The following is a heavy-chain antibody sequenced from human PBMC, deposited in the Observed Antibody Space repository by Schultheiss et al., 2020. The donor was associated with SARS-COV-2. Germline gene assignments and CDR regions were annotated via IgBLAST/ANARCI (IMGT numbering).Heavy chain of an antibody. J-gene: IGHJ6*03. CDR1: GGSFSGFY. CDR3: ARGKEEGRIYYFYYMDV. Sequence: SETLSLTCAVYGGSFSGFYWTWIRQPPGRGLEWIGEINYGGTTNFNPSLKSRVTMSVDKSKNQFSLRLNSLTAADTALYYCARGKEEGRIYYFYYMDVWGKGTTVTVSS. CDR2: INYGGTT. D-gene: IGHD3-10*01. V-gene: IGHV4-34*01.